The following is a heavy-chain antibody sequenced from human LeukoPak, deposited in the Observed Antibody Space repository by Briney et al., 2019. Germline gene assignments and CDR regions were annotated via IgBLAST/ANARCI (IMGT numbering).Heavy chain of an antibody. V-gene: IGHV4-4*02. CDR2: IYHSGST. D-gene: IGHD3-10*01. Sequence: PSETLSLTCAVSGGSISSSNWWSWVRQPPGKGLEWIGEIYHSGSTNYNPSLKSRVTISVDKSKNQFSLKLSSVTAADTAVYYCARDHRDYGSGSNGPEHDPTYYYYYGMDVWGQGTTVTVSS. CDR3: ARDHRDYGSGSNGPEHDPTYYYYYGMDV. CDR1: GGSISSSNW. J-gene: IGHJ6*02.